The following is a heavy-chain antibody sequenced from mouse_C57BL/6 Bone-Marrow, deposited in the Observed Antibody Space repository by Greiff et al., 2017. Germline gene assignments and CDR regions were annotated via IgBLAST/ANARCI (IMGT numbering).Heavy chain of an antibody. CDR3: ARGRFTTVVADYAMDY. CDR1: GFNIKDYY. D-gene: IGHD1-1*01. CDR2: IDPEDGET. Sequence: EVQLQESGAELVKPGASVKLSCTASGFNIKDYYMHWVKQRTEQGLEWIGRIDPEDGETKYAPKFQGKATITADTSSNTAYLQLSSLTSEDTAVYYCARGRFTTVVADYAMDYWDQGTSVTVSS. V-gene: IGHV14-2*01. J-gene: IGHJ4*01.